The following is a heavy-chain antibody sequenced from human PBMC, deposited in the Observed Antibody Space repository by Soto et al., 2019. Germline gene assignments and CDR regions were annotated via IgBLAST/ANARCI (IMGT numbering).Heavy chain of an antibody. V-gene: IGHV3-7*01. Sequence: GGSLRLSCAASGFTFSTYWMDWVRQTPGKGLEWVANINQDGSEKNYVDSVKGRFTISRDNAKNSLYLQMSSLTAEDSALYYCSRSLNSWGQGTLVTAS. CDR3: SRSLNS. CDR1: GFTFSTYW. J-gene: IGHJ4*02. CDR2: INQDGSEK.